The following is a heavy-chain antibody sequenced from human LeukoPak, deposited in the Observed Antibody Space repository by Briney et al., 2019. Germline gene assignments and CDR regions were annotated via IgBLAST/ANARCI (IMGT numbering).Heavy chain of an antibody. J-gene: IGHJ4*02. CDR1: GFTFSSYW. Sequence: GGSLRLSCAASGFTFSSYWMSWVRQAPGKGLEWVANTKQDGSEKYYVDSVKGRFTISRDNAKNSLYLQMNSLRAEDTAVYYCARDFFKVVYYGSGSYSHFDYWGQGTLVTVSS. V-gene: IGHV3-7*01. CDR2: TKQDGSEK. CDR3: ARDFFKVVYYGSGSYSHFDY. D-gene: IGHD3-10*01.